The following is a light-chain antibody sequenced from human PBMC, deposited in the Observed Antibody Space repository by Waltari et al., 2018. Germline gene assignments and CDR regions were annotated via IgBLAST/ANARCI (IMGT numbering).Light chain of an antibody. J-gene: IGLJ2*01. CDR3: QVWNSSSDHFVV. V-gene: IGLV3-21*04. CDR2: YDS. CDR1: NLGGHS. Sequence: SYVLTQPPSVSVAPGTTARITCGGHNLGGHSVHWSQQKPGQAPVLVMYYDSDRPSGIPERLSGSNSGNTATLTITRVEAGDEADYFCQVWNSSSDHFVVFGGGTKLTVL.